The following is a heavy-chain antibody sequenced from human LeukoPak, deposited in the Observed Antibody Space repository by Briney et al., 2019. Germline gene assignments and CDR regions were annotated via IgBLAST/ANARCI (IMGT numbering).Heavy chain of an antibody. CDR2: IKQDGSEK. CDR3: ARDAPGYYDDLTYYYYYYMDV. CDR1: GFTFSSYW. Sequence: GGSLRLSCAASGFTFSSYWMSWVRQAPGKGREGVANIKQDGSEKYYVDSVKGRFTISRDNAKNSLYLQMNSLRAEHTAVYYCARDAPGYYDDLTYYYYYYMDVWGKGTTVTVSS. D-gene: IGHD3-22*01. J-gene: IGHJ6*03. V-gene: IGHV3-7*01.